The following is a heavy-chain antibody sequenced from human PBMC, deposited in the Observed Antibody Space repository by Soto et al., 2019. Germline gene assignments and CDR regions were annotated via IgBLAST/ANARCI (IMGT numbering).Heavy chain of an antibody. CDR2: ISSSSSYI. CDR3: ARGKVGPWFGELPDAFDI. D-gene: IGHD3-10*01. Sequence: EVQLVESGGGLVKPGGSLRLSCAASGFTFSSYSMNWVRQAPGKGLEWFSSISSSSSYIYYADSVKGRLTISRDNAKNSLYLQMNSLRAEDTAVYYCARGKVGPWFGELPDAFDIWGQGTMVTVSS. J-gene: IGHJ3*02. CDR1: GFTFSSYS. V-gene: IGHV3-21*01.